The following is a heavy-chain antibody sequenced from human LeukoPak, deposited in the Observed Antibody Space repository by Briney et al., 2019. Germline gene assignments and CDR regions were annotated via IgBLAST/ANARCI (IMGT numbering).Heavy chain of an antibody. CDR1: GGSISSGGYY. D-gene: IGHD6-19*01. CDR2: IYHSGST. J-gene: IGHJ1*01. Sequence: PSETLSLTCTVSGGSISSGGYYWSWIRQPPGKGLEWIGYIYHSGSTYYNPSLKSRVTISVDRSKNQFSLKLSSVTAADTAVYYCARVYSSGWYGAEYFQHWGQGTLVTVSS. V-gene: IGHV4-30-2*01. CDR3: ARVYSSGWYGAEYFQH.